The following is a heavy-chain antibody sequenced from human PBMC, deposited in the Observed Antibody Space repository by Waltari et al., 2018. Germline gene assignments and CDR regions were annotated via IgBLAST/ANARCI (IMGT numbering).Heavy chain of an antibody. J-gene: IGHJ4*02. CDR1: GFTFSNSW. Sequence: EVQLVESGGGLVQPGGSLRLSCAASGFTFSNSWMYWVRQAPGKGLVWVSRINGDGSTTNYADSVNGRFTISRDNAKNTVYLQMSSLRAEDTAVYYCATPTSSKGIAVALRWGQGTLVPVSS. D-gene: IGHD6-19*01. CDR3: ATPTSSKGIAVALR. V-gene: IGHV3-74*01. CDR2: INGDGSTT.